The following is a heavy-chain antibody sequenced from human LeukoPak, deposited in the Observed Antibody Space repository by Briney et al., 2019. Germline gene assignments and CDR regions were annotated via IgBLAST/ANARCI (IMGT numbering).Heavy chain of an antibody. D-gene: IGHD5-18*01. V-gene: IGHV1-58*02. Sequence: SVKVSCKASGFTFTSSSRQWIRQARGQRLEWIGWIVGDSTDTYYAQRFQERVTIARDMSTSTAYLELSSLRSEDTAVYSCAADPDTTMAFDCWGQGTLVTVSS. CDR1: GFTFTSSS. J-gene: IGHJ4*02. CDR3: AADPDTTMAFDC. CDR2: IVGDSTDT.